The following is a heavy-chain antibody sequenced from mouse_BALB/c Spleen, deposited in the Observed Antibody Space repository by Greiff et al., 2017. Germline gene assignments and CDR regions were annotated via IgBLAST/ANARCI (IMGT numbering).Heavy chain of an antibody. CDR2: IYPGNGDT. CDR1: GYTFTSYN. Sequence: QVQLQQPGAELVKPGASVKMSCKASGYTFTSYNMHWVKQTPGQGLEWIGAIYPGNGDTSYNQKFKGKATLTADKSSSTAYMQLSSLTSEDSAVYYCARKDGYWYFDVWGAGTTVTVSS. CDR3: ARKDGYWYFDV. J-gene: IGHJ1*01. V-gene: IGHV1-12*01. D-gene: IGHD2-3*01.